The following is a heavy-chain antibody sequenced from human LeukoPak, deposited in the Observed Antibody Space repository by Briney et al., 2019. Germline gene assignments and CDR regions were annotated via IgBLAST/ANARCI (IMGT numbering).Heavy chain of an antibody. V-gene: IGHV4-59*01. CDR2: IYYSGST. D-gene: IGHD2-2*01. J-gene: IGHJ4*02. CDR1: GVSISSYY. Sequence: SETLSLTCTVSGVSISSYYWSWIRQPPGKGLEWIGYIYYSGSTNYNPSLKSRVTISIDTSKNQFSLKLSSVTAADTAVYYCARDNSAAAFDYWGQGTLVTVSS. CDR3: ARDNSAAAFDY.